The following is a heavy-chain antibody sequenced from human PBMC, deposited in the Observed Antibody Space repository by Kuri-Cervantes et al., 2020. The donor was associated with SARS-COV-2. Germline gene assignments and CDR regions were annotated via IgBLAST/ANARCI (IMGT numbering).Heavy chain of an antibody. V-gene: IGHV4-39*07. CDR1: GGSISTTNYY. D-gene: IGHD5-12*01. CDR2: IYYSGST. CDR3: ALRIVATIGFDY. Sequence: SETLSLTCAVSGGSISTTNYYWAWIRQPPGKGLEWIGSIYYSGSTYYNPSLKSRVTISVDTSKNQFSLKLSSVTAADTAVYYCALRIVATIGFDYWGQGTLVTVSS. J-gene: IGHJ4*02.